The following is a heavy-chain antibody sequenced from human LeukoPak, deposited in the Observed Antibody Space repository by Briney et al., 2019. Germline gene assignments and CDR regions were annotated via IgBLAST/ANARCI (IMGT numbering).Heavy chain of an antibody. CDR2: ITSNGDNT. CDR1: GFTFSTYA. CDR3: ARDRSVSGDY. Sequence: GGSLRLSCAASGFTFSTYAMHWVRQAPGKGLEYVSSITSNGDNTFYANSVKGRFTISRDNSKNTLYLQMGSLRAEDMAVYYCARDRSVSGDYWGQGTLVTVSS. V-gene: IGHV3-64*01. J-gene: IGHJ4*02. D-gene: IGHD6-19*01.